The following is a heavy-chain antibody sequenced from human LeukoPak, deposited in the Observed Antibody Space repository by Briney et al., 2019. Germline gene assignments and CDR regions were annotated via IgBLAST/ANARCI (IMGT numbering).Heavy chain of an antibody. CDR1: GYTFTGYY. V-gene: IGHV1-2*02. D-gene: IGHD3-22*01. CDR2: INPNSGGT. CDR3: ATAHYYDSSGYHDAFDI. Sequence: ASVKVSCKASGYTFTGYYMHWVRQAPGQGLEWMGWINPNSGGTNYAQKFQGRVTMTRDTSISTAYMEPSRLRSDDTAVYYCATAHYYDSSGYHDAFDIWGQGTMVTVSS. J-gene: IGHJ3*02.